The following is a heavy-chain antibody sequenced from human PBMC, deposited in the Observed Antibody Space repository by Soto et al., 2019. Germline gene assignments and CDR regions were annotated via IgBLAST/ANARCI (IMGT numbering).Heavy chain of an antibody. CDR2: INPNSGGT. CDR1: GYTFTGYY. J-gene: IGHJ3*02. V-gene: IGHV1-2*04. Sequence: ASVKVSCKTSGYTFTGYYIHWVRQAPGQGLEWMGWINPNSGGTNYAQKFQGWVTMTRDTSISTAYMELSRLRSDDTAVYYCARDNTYYSDSSGYHDAFDIWGQGTMDPVSS. D-gene: IGHD3-22*01. CDR3: ARDNTYYSDSSGYHDAFDI.